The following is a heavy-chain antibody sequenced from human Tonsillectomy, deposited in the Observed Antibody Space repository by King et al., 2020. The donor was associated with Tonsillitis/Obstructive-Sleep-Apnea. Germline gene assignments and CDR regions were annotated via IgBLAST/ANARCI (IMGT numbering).Heavy chain of an antibody. CDR3: ARDNCSSTSCYTHYFDF. CDR2: INPSGGST. D-gene: IGHD2-2*02. CDR1: GYTFTSYY. Sequence: QLVQSGAEVKKPGASVKVSCKASGYTFTSYYMHWVRQTPGQGLEWMGIINPSGGSTSHAQKFQGRVTMTRDTSTSTVYMELSSLRSEDTAVYYCARDNCSSTSCYTHYFDFWGQGTLATVSS. J-gene: IGHJ4*02. V-gene: IGHV1-46*01.